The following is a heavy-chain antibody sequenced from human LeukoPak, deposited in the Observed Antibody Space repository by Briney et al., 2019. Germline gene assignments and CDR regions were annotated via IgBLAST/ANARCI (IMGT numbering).Heavy chain of an antibody. J-gene: IGHJ4*02. D-gene: IGHD6-13*01. CDR1: GGSFSGYY. V-gene: IGHV4-34*01. CDR3: ARGRRAAAGSDFDY. Sequence: SETLSLTCAVYGGSFSGYYWSWIRQPPGKGLEWIGEINHSGSTNYNPSLKSRVTISVDTSKNQFSLKLGSVTAADTAVYYCARGRRAAAGSDFDYWGQGTLVTVSS. CDR2: INHSGST.